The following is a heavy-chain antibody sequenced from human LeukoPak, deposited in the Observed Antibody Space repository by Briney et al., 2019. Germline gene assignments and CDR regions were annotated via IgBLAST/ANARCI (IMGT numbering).Heavy chain of an antibody. CDR2: IYHSGST. J-gene: IGHJ4*02. CDR3: ARGGLITTIDY. V-gene: IGHV4-59*01. CDR1: GGSICSYY. D-gene: IGHD3-22*01. Sequence: SSETLSLTCTVSGGSICSYYWSWIRQPPGKGLEWIGYIYHSGSTNYNPSLKSRVTISVDTSKNQFSLKLSSVTAADTAVYYCARGGLITTIDYWGQGTLVTVSS.